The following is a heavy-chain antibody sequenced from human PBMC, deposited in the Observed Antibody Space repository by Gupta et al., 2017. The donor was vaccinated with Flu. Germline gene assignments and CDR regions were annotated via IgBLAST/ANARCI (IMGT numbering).Heavy chain of an antibody. J-gene: IGHJ4*02. CDR1: GGSINSTNYY. D-gene: IGHD4-17*01. CDR3: ARHKAPVTTSPDYFDY. Sequence: QLQLQGSGPGLVKPSETLSLTCPVAGGSINSTNYYWGWIRQPPGKGLEWIGSIHDSGRTYYKPSLRSRVTISVDTSKNQFSLKLSSVTAADTAVYYCARHKAPVTTSPDYFDYWGQGTLVTVSS. V-gene: IGHV4-39*01. CDR2: IHDSGRT.